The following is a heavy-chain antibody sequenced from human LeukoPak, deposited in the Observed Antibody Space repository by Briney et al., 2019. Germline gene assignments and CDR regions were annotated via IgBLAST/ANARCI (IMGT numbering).Heavy chain of an antibody. CDR1: GYTFTSYD. Sequence: ASVKVSCKASGYTFTSYDINWVRQATGQGLEWMGWMNPSGGNTGYAQKFQGRITMTRNTSISTAYMELSSLTSEDTAVYYCARIAAAGNRRLNYWGQGTLVTVSS. CDR2: MNPSGGNT. J-gene: IGHJ4*02. CDR3: ARIAAAGNRRLNY. D-gene: IGHD6-13*01. V-gene: IGHV1-8*01.